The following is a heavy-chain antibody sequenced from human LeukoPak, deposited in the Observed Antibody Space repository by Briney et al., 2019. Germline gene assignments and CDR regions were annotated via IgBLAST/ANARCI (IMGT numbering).Heavy chain of an antibody. J-gene: IGHJ4*02. CDR2: IKEDGSEK. Sequence: GGSLRLSCAASGFTFSTYWMSWVRQAPGKGLEWVANIKEDGSEKHYVDSVKGRFTISRDNAKNSLYLQMNSLRAEDTAIYYCARGGSDVTVGYWGQGTLVTVSS. V-gene: IGHV3-7*01. D-gene: IGHD1-26*01. CDR1: GFTFSTYW. CDR3: ARGGSDVTVGY.